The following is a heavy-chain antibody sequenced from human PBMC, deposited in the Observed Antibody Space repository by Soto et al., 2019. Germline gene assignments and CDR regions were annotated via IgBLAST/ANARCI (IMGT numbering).Heavy chain of an antibody. CDR3: ARGPTTLILGGYFDY. Sequence: EVQLVESGGGLVQPGGSLRLSCAASGFTFSSYSMNWVRQAPGKGLEWVSYISSSSSTIYYADSVKGRFTISRDNAKNSLYLQMNSLRDEDTAVYYCARGPTTLILGGYFDYWGQGTLVTVSS. CDR2: ISSSSSTI. J-gene: IGHJ4*02. D-gene: IGHD4-4*01. V-gene: IGHV3-48*02. CDR1: GFTFSSYS.